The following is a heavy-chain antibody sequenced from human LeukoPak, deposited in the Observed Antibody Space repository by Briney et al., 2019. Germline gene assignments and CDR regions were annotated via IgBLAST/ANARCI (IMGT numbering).Heavy chain of an antibody. V-gene: IGHV3-30*04. CDR1: GFTFSSYA. CDR3: ARDRPGSGWYYFDS. CDR2: ISYDGSNK. Sequence: GRSLRLSCAASGFTFSSYAMHWVRQAPGKGLEWVAVISYDGSNKYYADSVKGRFTISRDNSKNTLYLQMNSLRAEDTAVYYCARDRPGSGWYYFDSWGQGTLVTVSS. J-gene: IGHJ4*02. D-gene: IGHD6-19*01.